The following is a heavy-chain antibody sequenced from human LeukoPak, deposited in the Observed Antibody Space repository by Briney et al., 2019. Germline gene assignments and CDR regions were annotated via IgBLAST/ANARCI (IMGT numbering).Heavy chain of an antibody. J-gene: IGHJ4*02. CDR1: GFTFSLYA. D-gene: IGHD2-2*01. CDR2: ISGSGGNT. V-gene: IGHV3-23*01. Sequence: GGSLRLSCAPSGFTFSLYAMRWVRQARGKGRECVSGISGSGGNTYYADSVGGRFTLSRDNPKDTLYLQVSSLRAEDTAVYYCAKGVYSTSWWSVDYWGQGTLVTVSS. CDR3: AKGVYSTSWWSVDY.